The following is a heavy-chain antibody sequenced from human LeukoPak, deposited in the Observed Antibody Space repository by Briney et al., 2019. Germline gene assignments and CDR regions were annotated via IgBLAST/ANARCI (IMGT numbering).Heavy chain of an antibody. V-gene: IGHV4-59*01. CDR1: GGSISSYY. D-gene: IGHD6-13*01. Sequence: SETLSLTCTVSGGSISSYYWSWIRQPPGKGLEWIGYIYYSGSTNYNPSLKSRVTISVDTSKNQFSLKLSSVTAADTAVYYCAREIAAAGSAPFDYWGQGTLVTVSS. CDR3: AREIAAAGSAPFDY. CDR2: IYYSGST. J-gene: IGHJ4*02.